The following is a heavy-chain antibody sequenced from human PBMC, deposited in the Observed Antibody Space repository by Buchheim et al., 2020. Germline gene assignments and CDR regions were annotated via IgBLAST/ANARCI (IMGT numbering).Heavy chain of an antibody. V-gene: IGHV1-2*02. CDR1: GYIFTGYY. D-gene: IGHD3-22*01. Sequence: QVQLVQSGAEVKKPGASVKVSCKASGYIFTGYYMHWVRQAPGQGLEWMGWINPSSGGTNYAQKFQGRVTMTRDTSISTAYMELSRLRSDDTALYYCARWVRDDYDSSGYGYWGQGTL. J-gene: IGHJ4*02. CDR3: ARWVRDDYDSSGYGY. CDR2: INPSSGGT.